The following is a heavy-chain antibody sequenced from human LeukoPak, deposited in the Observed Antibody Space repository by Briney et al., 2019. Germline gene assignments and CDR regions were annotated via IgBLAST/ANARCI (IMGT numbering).Heavy chain of an antibody. V-gene: IGHV4-4*09. D-gene: IGHD6-13*01. Sequence: SETLSLTCTVSGGSMSSYSWSWIRQPPGKGLGWIGYIYTSGSINYNPSLKSRVTILLDTSKNQFSLKLSSVTAAGTAVYYCARARQQLVLGWFDPWGQGTLVTVSS. J-gene: IGHJ5*02. CDR3: ARARQQLVLGWFDP. CDR1: GGSMSSYS. CDR2: IYTSGSI.